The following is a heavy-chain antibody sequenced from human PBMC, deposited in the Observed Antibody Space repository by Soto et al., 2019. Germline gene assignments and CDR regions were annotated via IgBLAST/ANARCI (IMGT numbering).Heavy chain of an antibody. CDR3: ARETESWGAARHDAFDI. CDR2: ISSSSSYI. Sequence: GGSLRLSCAASGFTFSSYSMNWVRQAPGKGLEWVSSISSSSSYIYYADSVKGRFTISRDNAKNSLYLQMNSLRAEDTAVYYCARETESWGAARHDAFDIWGQGTMVTVSS. J-gene: IGHJ3*02. V-gene: IGHV3-21*01. CDR1: GFTFSSYS. D-gene: IGHD6-6*01.